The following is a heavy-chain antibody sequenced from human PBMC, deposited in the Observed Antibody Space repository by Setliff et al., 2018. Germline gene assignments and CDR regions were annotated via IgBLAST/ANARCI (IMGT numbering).Heavy chain of an antibody. CDR1: GFTFSIYS. J-gene: IGHJ4*02. D-gene: IGHD5-12*01. CDR3: ARGIGTLDISRYFDY. CDR2: ISPRSIYI. Sequence: GGSLRLSCAASGFTFSIYSMHWVRQAPGKGLEWVSSISPRSIYIYYADSVKGRFTISRDNAKNSLYLQLNSLGAEDTAVYYCARGIGTLDISRYFDYWGQGTLVTVSS. V-gene: IGHV3-21*01.